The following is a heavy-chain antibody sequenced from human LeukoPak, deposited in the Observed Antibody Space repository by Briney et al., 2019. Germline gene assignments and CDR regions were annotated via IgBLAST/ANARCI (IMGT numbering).Heavy chain of an antibody. Sequence: SGPTLVNPTQTLTLTCTLSGLSLSTTGMRVSWIRQPPGKALKWLACLDRDDDKYYSTSLKTRLTISKDTSKNQVVLTVTNMDPIDTGTYYCARIMASTSGYHTAEAFDIWGQGTKVPVSS. D-gene: IGHD3-22*01. CDR2: LDRDDDK. CDR3: ARIMASTSGYHTAEAFDI. CDR1: GLSLSTTGMR. V-gene: IGHV2-70*04. J-gene: IGHJ3*02.